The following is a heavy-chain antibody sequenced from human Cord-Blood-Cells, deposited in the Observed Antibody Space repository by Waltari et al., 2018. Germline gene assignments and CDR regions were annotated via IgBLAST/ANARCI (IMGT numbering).Heavy chain of an antibody. V-gene: IGHV1-2*02. CDR2: SNPNRGGK. Sequence: QVQLVQSGAEVKKPGASVKVSCKASGYTFTGYYMHWVRQARGQGLEGMGRSNPNRGGKNYAQKFQGRVTMTRDTAISTAYMELSRLRSDDTAVYYCARVGFKPGDAFDIWCQGTMVTVSS. D-gene: IGHD2-15*01. CDR1: GYTFTGYY. CDR3: ARVGFKPGDAFDI. J-gene: IGHJ3*02.